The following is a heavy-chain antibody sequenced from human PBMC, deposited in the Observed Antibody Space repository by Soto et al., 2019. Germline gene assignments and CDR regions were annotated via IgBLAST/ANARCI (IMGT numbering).Heavy chain of an antibody. J-gene: IGHJ5*02. D-gene: IGHD5-18*01. CDR2: ISYDGSLQ. CDR3: VSDRGYGHASGPSS. V-gene: IGHV3-30*03. CDR1: GFAFSSYG. Sequence: QAQLVESGGGVVQPGRSLRLSCAASGFAFSSYGMHWVRQAPGTGLEWVAVISYDGSLQHYADSVKGRFTISRDNSKNMVLLQISSLRAEDTAVYYCVSDRGYGHASGPSSWGQGTLVSVSS.